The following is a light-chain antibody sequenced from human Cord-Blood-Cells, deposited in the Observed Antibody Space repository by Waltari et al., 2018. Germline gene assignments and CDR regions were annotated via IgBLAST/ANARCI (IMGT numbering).Light chain of an antibody. Sequence: QSALTQPASVSGSPGQSITISCTGTSSDVGGYNYVSWYQQHPGKAPKLMIYDFSKRPAGVSNRVSGSKSGNTASLTISGLQAEDEADYYCSSYTSSSTLVFGGGTKLTVL. J-gene: IGLJ2*01. CDR3: SSYTSSSTLV. V-gene: IGLV2-14*01. CDR1: SSDVGGYNY. CDR2: DFS.